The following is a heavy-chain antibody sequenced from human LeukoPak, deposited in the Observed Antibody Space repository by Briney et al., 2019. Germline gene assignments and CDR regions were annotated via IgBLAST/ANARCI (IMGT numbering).Heavy chain of an antibody. CDR3: ASCRITIFGVVPYAFEI. V-gene: IGHV4-39*07. D-gene: IGHD3-3*01. Sequence: SETLSLTCTVSGGSISSSSYYWGWIRQPPGKGLEWIGSIYYSGSTYYNPSLKSRVTISVDASKNQFSLKLSSVTAADTAVYYCASCRITIFGVVPYAFEIWGQGTMVTVSS. CDR1: GGSISSSSYY. J-gene: IGHJ3*02. CDR2: IYYSGST.